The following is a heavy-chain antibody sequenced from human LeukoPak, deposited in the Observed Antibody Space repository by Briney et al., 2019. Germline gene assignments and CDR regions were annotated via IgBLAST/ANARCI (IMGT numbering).Heavy chain of an antibody. J-gene: IGHJ4*02. V-gene: IGHV1-46*01. D-gene: IGHD3-10*01. Sequence: ASVKVSCKASGYTFTSYYMNWVRQAPGQGLEWMGIINPSGGSTYYAQKFQGRVTMTRDMSTSTVYMELSSLRSEDTAVYYCARDMSMVRGVILKGRFDYWGQGTLVTVSS. CDR1: GYTFTSYY. CDR3: ARDMSMVRGVILKGRFDY. CDR2: INPSGGST.